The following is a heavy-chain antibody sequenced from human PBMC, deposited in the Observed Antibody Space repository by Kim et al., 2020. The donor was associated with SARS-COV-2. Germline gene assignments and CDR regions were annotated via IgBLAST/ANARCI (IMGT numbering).Heavy chain of an antibody. Sequence: SVKVSCKASGDTFSTYAISWVRQAPGQGLEWMGGIIPMFGSSNYAQKFQGRVTITADESTTTAYMELSSLRSEDTAVYYCARKISQDIVVVTAAVVDYYGMDVWGKGTAVTVSS. V-gene: IGHV1-69*13. D-gene: IGHD2-2*01. CDR3: ARKISQDIVVVTAAVVDYYGMDV. CDR2: IIPMFGSS. CDR1: GDTFSTYA. J-gene: IGHJ6*04.